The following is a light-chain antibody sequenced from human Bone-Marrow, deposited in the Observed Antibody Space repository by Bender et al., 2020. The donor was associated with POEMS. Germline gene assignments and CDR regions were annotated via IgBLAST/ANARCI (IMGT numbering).Light chain of an antibody. Sequence: SYEVTQPPSVSVSPGPTARITCSGDDLGDKYVAWYYQKPGQSPVLVIYQDTKRPSGIPSRFSGSNSGNTATLTISGTQAMDEADYYCQAWDTYSVIFGGGTKLTVL. V-gene: IGLV3-1*01. CDR1: DLGDKY. J-gene: IGLJ2*01. CDR3: QAWDTYSVI. CDR2: QDT.